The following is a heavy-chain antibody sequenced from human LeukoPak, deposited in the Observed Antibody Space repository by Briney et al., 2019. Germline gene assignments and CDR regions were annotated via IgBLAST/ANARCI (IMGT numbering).Heavy chain of an antibody. V-gene: IGHV3-30*02. CDR2: IRYDGSNK. Sequence: GGSLRLSCAASGFTFSSYGMHWVRQAPGKGLEWVAFIRYDGSNKYYADSVKGRFTISRDNSKNTLYLQMNSLRAEDTAVYYCAKDATWELLEDYFDYWGQGTLVTVSS. D-gene: IGHD1-26*01. CDR3: AKDATWELLEDYFDY. CDR1: GFTFSSYG. J-gene: IGHJ4*02.